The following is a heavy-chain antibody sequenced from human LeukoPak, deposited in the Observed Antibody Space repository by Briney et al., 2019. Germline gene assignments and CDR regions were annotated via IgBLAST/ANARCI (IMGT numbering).Heavy chain of an antibody. D-gene: IGHD4/OR15-4a*01. CDR1: GFSFTSYN. J-gene: IGHJ4*02. CDR3: GRDFVNGAKARFDC. CDR2: ISYDGNIK. Sequence: GGSLRLSCAASGFSFTSYNFHWVRQAPGKGLQWLGFISYDGNIKYEDSGKGRFTISIDNCKNTLHLQVNSMRAEDTAIYYCGRDFVNGAKARFDCCGQRTLVTVSS. V-gene: IGHV3-30*03.